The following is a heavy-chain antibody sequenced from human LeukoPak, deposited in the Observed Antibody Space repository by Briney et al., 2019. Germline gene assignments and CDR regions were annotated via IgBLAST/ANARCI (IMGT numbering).Heavy chain of an antibody. V-gene: IGHV3-30-3*01. CDR2: ISYDGSNK. CDR1: GFTFSSYA. CDR3: ARAADGYNPYFDY. D-gene: IGHD5-24*01. J-gene: IGHJ4*02. Sequence: PGGSLRLSCAASGFTFSSYAMHLVRQAPGKGLEWVAVISYDGSNKYCADSVKGRFTISRDNSKNTLYLQMNSLRAEDTAVYYCARAADGYNPYFDYWGQGTLVTVSS.